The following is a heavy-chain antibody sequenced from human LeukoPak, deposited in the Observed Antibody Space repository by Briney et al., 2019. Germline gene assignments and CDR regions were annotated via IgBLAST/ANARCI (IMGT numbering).Heavy chain of an antibody. D-gene: IGHD6-19*01. Sequence: ASVKVSCKASGYTFTGYYMRWVRQAPGQGLEWMGWINPNSGGTNYAQKVHGRVTMTRDTSISTAYMELSRLRSDDTAVYYCARDNREQWLVIGNWFDPWGQGTLVTVSS. CDR1: GYTFTGYY. V-gene: IGHV1-2*02. J-gene: IGHJ5*02. CDR3: ARDNREQWLVIGNWFDP. CDR2: INPNSGGT.